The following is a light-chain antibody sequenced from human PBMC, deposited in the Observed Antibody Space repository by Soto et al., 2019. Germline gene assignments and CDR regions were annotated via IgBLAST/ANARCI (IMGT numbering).Light chain of an antibody. CDR2: GAS. J-gene: IGKJ1*01. CDR3: QQYRNWPRT. Sequence: EIVLTQSPATLSLSPGERVTLSCMASQSVDINLAWYQQKPGQAPRLLIYGASTRATDMPGRFSGRGSGTEFTLTISSLQSEDYAVYYCQQYRNWPRTFGQGTKVDIK. CDR1: QSVDIN. V-gene: IGKV3-15*01.